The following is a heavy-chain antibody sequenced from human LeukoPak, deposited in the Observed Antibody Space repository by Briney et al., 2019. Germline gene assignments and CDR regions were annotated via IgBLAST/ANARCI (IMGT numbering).Heavy chain of an antibody. V-gene: IGHV3-7*01. Sequence: QPGGSLRLSCAASGFTFSSYWMSWVRQAPGKGLEWVANIKQDGSEKYYVDSVKGRFTISRDNAKNSLYLQMNSLRAEDTAVYYCARRYCSGGSCYSERGAFDIWGQGTMVTASS. CDR3: ARRYCSGGSCYSERGAFDI. D-gene: IGHD2-15*01. CDR2: IKQDGSEK. J-gene: IGHJ3*02. CDR1: GFTFSSYW.